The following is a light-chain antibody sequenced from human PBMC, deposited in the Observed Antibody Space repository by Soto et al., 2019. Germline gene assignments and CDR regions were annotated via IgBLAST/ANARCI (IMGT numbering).Light chain of an antibody. Sequence: EIVLTQSPGTLSLSPGERATLSCRASQSVSSHLAWYQQKPGQAPRLLIYAVSTRATGIPDRFSGSGSGTDFTLTISRLEPEDSAVYYCQQSGRPFGQGTKVDIK. CDR1: QSVSSH. J-gene: IGKJ1*01. CDR2: AVS. CDR3: QQSGRP. V-gene: IGKV3-20*01.